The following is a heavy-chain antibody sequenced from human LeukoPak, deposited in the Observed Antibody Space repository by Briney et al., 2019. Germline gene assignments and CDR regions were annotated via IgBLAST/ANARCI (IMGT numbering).Heavy chain of an antibody. CDR3: ARLPSLFGDDAFDI. CDR1: GFTFSSYA. J-gene: IGHJ3*02. CDR2: ISYDGSNK. D-gene: IGHD3-10*01. Sequence: GGSLRLSCAASGFTFSSYAMHWVRQAPGKGLEWVAVISYDGSNKYYADSVKGRFTISRDNSKNTLYLQMNSLRAEDTAVYYCARLPSLFGDDAFDIWGQGTMVTVSS. V-gene: IGHV3-30-3*01.